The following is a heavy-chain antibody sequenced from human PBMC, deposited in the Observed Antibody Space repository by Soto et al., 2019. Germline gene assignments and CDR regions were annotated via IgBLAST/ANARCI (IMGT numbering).Heavy chain of an antibody. V-gene: IGHV1-69*01. CDR1: GGTFSSYP. J-gene: IGHJ4*02. CDR3: ARGGAGLPLDY. CDR2: IIPLFGTS. D-gene: IGHD1-26*01. Sequence: QVQLVQSGAEVKRPGSSVKFSCKASGGTFSSYPISWVRQAPGHGLEWLGGIIPLFGTSNSAQKFQGRVTITADESTNTAHMELSSLISEDTAVYYCARGGAGLPLDYWGQGTLVTVSS.